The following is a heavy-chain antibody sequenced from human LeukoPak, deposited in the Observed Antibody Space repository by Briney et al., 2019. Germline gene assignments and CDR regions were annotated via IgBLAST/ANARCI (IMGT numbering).Heavy chain of an antibody. CDR1: GFTFSSYS. CDR3: ARDTRITIFGVVTDVDYYFDY. Sequence: GGSLRLSCAASGFTFSSYSMNWVRQAPGKGLEWVSYISSSSSTIYYADSVKGRFTISRDNAKNSLYLQMNSLRAEDTAVYYCARDTRITIFGVVTDVDYYFDYWGQGTLVTVSS. D-gene: IGHD3-3*01. V-gene: IGHV3-48*01. J-gene: IGHJ4*02. CDR2: ISSSSSTI.